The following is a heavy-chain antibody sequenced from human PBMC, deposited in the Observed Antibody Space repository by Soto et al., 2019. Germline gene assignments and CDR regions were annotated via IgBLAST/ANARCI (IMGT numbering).Heavy chain of an antibody. CDR3: ARDGVSSGYYSGY. Sequence: PSETLSLTCTVSGGSVSSGSYYWSWIRQPPGKGLEWIGYIYYSGSTNYNPSLKSRVTISLDTSKNQFSLKLNSVTAADTAVYYCARDGVSSGYYSGYWGQGTLVTVSS. V-gene: IGHV4-61*01. J-gene: IGHJ4*02. D-gene: IGHD3-22*01. CDR2: IYYSGST. CDR1: GGSVSSGSYY.